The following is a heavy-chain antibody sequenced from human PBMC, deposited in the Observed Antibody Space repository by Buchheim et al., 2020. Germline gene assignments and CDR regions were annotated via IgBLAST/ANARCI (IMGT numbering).Heavy chain of an antibody. Sequence: EVQLVESGGGLVKPGGSLRLSCAASGFTFSSYSMNWVRQAPGKRLEWVSSISSSSSYIYYADSVKGRFTISRDNAKNSLYLQMNSLRAEDTAVYYCASSQSSSGDRYDFDYWGQGTL. J-gene: IGHJ4*02. CDR2: ISSSSSYI. D-gene: IGHD6-6*01. CDR3: ASSQSSSGDRYDFDY. CDR1: GFTFSSYS. V-gene: IGHV3-21*01.